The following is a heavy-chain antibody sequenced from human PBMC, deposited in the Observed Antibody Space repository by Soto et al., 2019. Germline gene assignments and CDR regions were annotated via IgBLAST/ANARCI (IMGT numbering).Heavy chain of an antibody. Sequence: QVQLVESGGGVVQPGRSLRLSCAASGFTFSSYGMHWVRQAPGKGLEWVAVIWYDGRNKYYADSVKGRFTISRDNSTNTLYLQMNSLRAEDTAVYYCARDSTHDYGDYGPAYWGQGTLVTVSS. CDR1: GFTFSSYG. CDR3: ARDSTHDYGDYGPAY. D-gene: IGHD4-17*01. V-gene: IGHV3-33*01. CDR2: IWYDGRNK. J-gene: IGHJ4*02.